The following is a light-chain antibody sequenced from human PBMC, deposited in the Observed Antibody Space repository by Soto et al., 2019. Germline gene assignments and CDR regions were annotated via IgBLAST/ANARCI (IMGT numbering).Light chain of an antibody. J-gene: IGKJ5*01. CDR3: QQYYSCLPT. CDR2: AAS. V-gene: IGKV1-8*01. Sequence: AIQLTQSPSSLYTSLGDRVTITCRASQGISSYLAWYQQKPGKAPELLIYAASTLQSGVPSRFSGSGSGTDFTLTISGLQSEDFATYYCQQYYSCLPTFCQVTRLETK. CDR1: QGISSY.